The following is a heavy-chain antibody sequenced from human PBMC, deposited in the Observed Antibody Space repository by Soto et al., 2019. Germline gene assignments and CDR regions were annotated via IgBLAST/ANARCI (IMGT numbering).Heavy chain of an antibody. CDR1: GFTFSYYW. V-gene: IGHV3-74*01. CDR2: INTDGSGT. J-gene: IGHJ4*02. D-gene: IGHD3-3*02. CDR3: ARDLSALDY. Sequence: EVQLVESGGGSVQPGGSLRLSCAASGFTFSYYWMHWVREAPGKGLVWVSRINTDGSGTTYADPVKGRFTISRDNAKNTLYLQMNSLRAEDTAVYYCARDLSALDYWGQGTLVTVSS.